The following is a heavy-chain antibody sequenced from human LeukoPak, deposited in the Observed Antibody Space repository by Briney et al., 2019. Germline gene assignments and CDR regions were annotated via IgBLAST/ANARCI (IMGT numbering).Heavy chain of an antibody. Sequence: GASVKVSCKASGYTFTSYDINWVRQATGQGLEWMGWMNPNSGNTGYAQKFQGRVTITRNTSISTAYMELSSLRSEDTAVYYCARGPREYSYGDDYYYMDVWGKGTTVTVSS. CDR2: MNPNSGNT. V-gene: IGHV1-8*03. J-gene: IGHJ6*03. CDR3: ARGPREYSYGDDYYYMDV. D-gene: IGHD5-18*01. CDR1: GYTFTSYD.